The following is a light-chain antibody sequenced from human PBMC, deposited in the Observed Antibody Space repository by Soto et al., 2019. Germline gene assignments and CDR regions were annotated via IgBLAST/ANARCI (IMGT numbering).Light chain of an antibody. V-gene: IGKV3-20*01. J-gene: IGKJ1*01. CDR2: GAS. CDR3: QQYGSSGT. CDR1: QSVSNNY. Sequence: EIVLTQSPGTLSLSPGERATLSCRASQSVSNNYLAWYQQKPGQAPRPLIYGASNRATGIPDRFSGSGSGTDFTVTISRLEPEGCAVYYCQQYGSSGTFGQGTKVEIK.